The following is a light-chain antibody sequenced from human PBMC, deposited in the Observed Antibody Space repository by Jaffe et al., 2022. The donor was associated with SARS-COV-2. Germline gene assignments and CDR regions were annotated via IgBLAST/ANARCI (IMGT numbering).Light chain of an antibody. CDR3: QQRDNGYN. CDR2: DAS. Sequence: TMLTQSPATLSLSPGERATLSCRASQNIGIYLAWYQQKLGQAPRLLIYDASNRDTGIPARFSGSGSGTDFTLTISGLEPEDFAVYYCQQRDNGYNFGQGTKLEIK. V-gene: IGKV3-11*01. J-gene: IGKJ2*01. CDR1: QNIGIY.